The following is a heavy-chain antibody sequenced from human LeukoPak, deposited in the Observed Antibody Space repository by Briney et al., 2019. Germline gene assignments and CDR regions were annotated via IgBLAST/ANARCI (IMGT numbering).Heavy chain of an antibody. CDR3: ARVYIGLYTLDY. CDR1: GGSISSGDYY. J-gene: IGHJ4*02. CDR2: IYYSGST. Sequence: PSQTLSLTCTVSGGSISSGDYYWGWIRQPPGKGLEWIGSIYYSGSTYYNPPLKSRVTISVDTSKNQFSLKLSSVTAADTAVYYCARVYIGLYTLDYWGQGTLVTVSS. V-gene: IGHV4-39*07. D-gene: IGHD2-2*02.